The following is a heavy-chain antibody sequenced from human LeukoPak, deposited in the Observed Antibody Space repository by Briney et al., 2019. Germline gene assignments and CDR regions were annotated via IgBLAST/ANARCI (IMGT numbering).Heavy chain of an antibody. Sequence: PGGSLILCCAGSGFTFRIYAMSGVRPAPGKGLEWVAVISYDGSNKYYADSVKGRFTISRDNSKNTLYLQMNSLRAEDTAVYYCAKGIYGDYVAFDIWGQGTMVTVSS. CDR2: ISYDGSNK. CDR1: GFTFRIYA. D-gene: IGHD4-17*01. V-gene: IGHV3-30*18. J-gene: IGHJ3*02. CDR3: AKGIYGDYVAFDI.